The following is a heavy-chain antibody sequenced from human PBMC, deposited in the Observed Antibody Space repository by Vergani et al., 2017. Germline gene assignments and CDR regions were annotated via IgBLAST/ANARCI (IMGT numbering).Heavy chain of an antibody. V-gene: IGHV3-30*02. CDR2: IRSDESRR. J-gene: IGHJ4*02. CDR3: AKEGGGYCSGGTCYPEY. Sequence: VQLVESGGGLVQPGGSLKLSCAASGFTFSGSAMHWVRQASGKGLEWVASIRSDESRRYYGDSMEGPFTISRDNSKNTLYLQMKSLRPEDTAVYYCAKEGGGYCSGGTCYPEYWGQGTLVIVSS. D-gene: IGHD2-15*01. CDR1: GFTFSGSA.